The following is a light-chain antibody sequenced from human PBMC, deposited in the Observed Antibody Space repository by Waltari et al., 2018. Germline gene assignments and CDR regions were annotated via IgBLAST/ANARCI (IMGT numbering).Light chain of an antibody. CDR3: CLYASSYTPFFV. CDR1: SSDIGGYNY. CDR2: TVN. J-gene: IGLJ1*01. Sequence: QSALTQPASVSGSPGQSIPISCIGTSSDIGGYNYVSWYQQRPGKAPTVMSYTVNNRPSGVSARFSDATSGNAASLTISGLQAEDEADYFCCLYASSYTPFFVFGTGTKLTVL. V-gene: IGLV2-14*03.